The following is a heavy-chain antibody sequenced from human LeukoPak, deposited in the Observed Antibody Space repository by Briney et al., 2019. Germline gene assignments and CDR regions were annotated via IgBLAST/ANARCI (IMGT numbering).Heavy chain of an antibody. J-gene: IGHJ4*02. CDR1: GLSFSSYG. CDR3: ARVGDSSGWYGDAGY. CDR2: IRYDGSNK. Sequence: PGRCRCPASLPSGLSFSSYGIQCVRHPAGKLLGWVAAIRYDGSNKYYADSVKGRFSISRDNSKNTLYLQMNSRRAEDTAVYYCARVGDSSGWYGDAGYWGQGTLVTVSS. V-gene: IGHV3-33*01. D-gene: IGHD6-19*01.